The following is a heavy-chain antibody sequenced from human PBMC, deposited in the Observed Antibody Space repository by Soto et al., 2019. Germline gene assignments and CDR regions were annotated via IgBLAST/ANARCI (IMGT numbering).Heavy chain of an antibody. J-gene: IGHJ6*03. CDR2: IYYSGST. CDR3: ARGRPVFTMVRGVSYYYYMDV. CDR1: GGSISSGGYY. V-gene: IGHV4-31*03. Sequence: QVQLQESGPGLVKPSQTLSLTCTVSGGSISSGGYYWSWIRQHPGKGLEWIGYIYYSGSTYYNPSLKSRVTISVDTSKNQFSLKLSSVTAADTAVYYCARGRPVFTMVRGVSYYYYMDVWGKGTTVTVSS. D-gene: IGHD3-10*01.